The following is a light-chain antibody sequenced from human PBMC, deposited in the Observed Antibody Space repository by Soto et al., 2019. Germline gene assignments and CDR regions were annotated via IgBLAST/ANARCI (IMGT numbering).Light chain of an antibody. V-gene: IGLV2-11*01. CDR2: DVS. Sequence: QSVLTQPRSVSGSPGQSVTISCTGTSRDVGYYNYVSWYQQYPGKVPKLMIYDVSQRPSGVPDRFSGSKSGNTASLTISGLQAEDEADYYCCSYAGSFIFVFGTGTKLTVL. CDR3: CSYAGSFIFV. CDR1: SRDVGYYNY. J-gene: IGLJ1*01.